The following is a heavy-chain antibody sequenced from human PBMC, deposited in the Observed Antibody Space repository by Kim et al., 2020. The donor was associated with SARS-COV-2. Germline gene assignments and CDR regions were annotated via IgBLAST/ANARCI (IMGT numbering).Heavy chain of an antibody. CDR3: VRDRMGGAFDM. J-gene: IGHJ3*02. Sequence: GGSLRLSCATSGFTFSAYDMNWVRQATGKGLEWLSFITKSSTTIYYADSVEGRFTISRDNAKNSLFLQMNSLRDEDTALYYCVRDRMGGAFDMWGQGIMV. D-gene: IGHD3-16*01. CDR1: GFTFSAYD. V-gene: IGHV3-48*02. CDR2: ITKSSTTI.